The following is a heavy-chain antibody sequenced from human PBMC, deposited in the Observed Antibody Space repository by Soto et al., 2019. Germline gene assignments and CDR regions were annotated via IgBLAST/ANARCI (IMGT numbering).Heavy chain of an antibody. Sequence: GGSLRLSCEGSGFTFSRCGMHWVRHAPGMGLEWVAVVSHDGLAQYYGDSVMGRFTISRDNSQNTLYLQMNSLRTEDTAIYYCAKETIQVGGPNYFDYWGQGALVTVSS. CDR3: AKETIQVGGPNYFDY. CDR1: GFTFSRCG. D-gene: IGHD1-1*01. J-gene: IGHJ4*02. CDR2: VSHDGLAQ. V-gene: IGHV3-30*18.